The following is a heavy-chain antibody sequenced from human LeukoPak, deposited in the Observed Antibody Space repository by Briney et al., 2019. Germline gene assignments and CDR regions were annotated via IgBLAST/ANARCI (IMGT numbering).Heavy chain of an antibody. CDR2: FDPEDGET. CDR1: GYTLTELS. CDR3: ATHPLDYGGTYFLARWLDY. V-gene: IGHV1-24*01. J-gene: IGHJ4*02. Sequence: ASVKVSCKVSGYTLTELSMHWVRQAPGKGLEWMGGFDPEDGETIYAQKFQGRVTMTEDTSTDTAYMELSSLRSEDTAVCYCATHPLDYGGTYFLARWLDYWGQGTLVTVSS. D-gene: IGHD4/OR15-4a*01.